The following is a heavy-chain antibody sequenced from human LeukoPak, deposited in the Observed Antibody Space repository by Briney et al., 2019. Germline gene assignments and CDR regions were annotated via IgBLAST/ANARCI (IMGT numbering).Heavy chain of an antibody. V-gene: IGHV3-9*01. J-gene: IGHJ4*02. D-gene: IGHD6-19*01. Sequence: PGRSLRLSCAASGFTFDDYAMHWVRQAPGKGLEWVSGISWNSGSIGYADSVKGRFTISRDNAKNSLYLQMSSLRAEDTAVYYCARDRIAVARGPGTYYFDYWGQGTLVTVSS. CDR3: ARDRIAVARGPGTYYFDY. CDR1: GFTFDDYA. CDR2: ISWNSGSI.